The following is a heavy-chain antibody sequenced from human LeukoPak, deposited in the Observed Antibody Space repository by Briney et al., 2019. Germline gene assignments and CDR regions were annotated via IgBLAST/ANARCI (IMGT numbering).Heavy chain of an antibody. Sequence: PGGSLRLSCAASGFTFSSYAMSWVRQAPGKGLEWVSAISGSGGSTYYADSVKGRFTISRDNSKNTLYLQMNSLRAEDTAVYYCAKDGPTYYDFWSGSPKSNWFDPWGQGTLVTVSS. D-gene: IGHD3-3*01. CDR3: AKDGPTYYDFWSGSPKSNWFDP. CDR2: ISGSGGST. CDR1: GFTFSSYA. J-gene: IGHJ5*02. V-gene: IGHV3-23*01.